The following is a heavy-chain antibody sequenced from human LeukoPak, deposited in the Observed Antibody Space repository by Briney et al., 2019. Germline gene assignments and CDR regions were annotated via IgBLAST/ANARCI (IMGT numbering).Heavy chain of an antibody. CDR2: INPNSGGT. CDR1: GYTFTGYY. J-gene: IGHJ3*02. V-gene: IGHV1-2*02. Sequence: GASVKLSCKASGYTFTGYYMHWVRQAPGQGLEWMGWINPNSGGTKYGQKFQGRVTITRDTSISTAYMELSSLGSDDTAVYYCARVLRWDYVEDAFDIWGQVTMVTVSS. CDR3: ARVLRWDYVEDAFDI. D-gene: IGHD2-21*01.